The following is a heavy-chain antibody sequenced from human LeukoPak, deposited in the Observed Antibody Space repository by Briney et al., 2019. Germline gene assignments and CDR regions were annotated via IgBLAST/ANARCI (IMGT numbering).Heavy chain of an antibody. V-gene: IGHV3-72*01. J-gene: IGHJ3*02. CDR2: TRNKANSYTT. Sequence: GGSLRLSCAASGFTFSDHYMDWVRQAPGKGLEWVGRTRNKANSYTTEYAASEKGRFTISRDDSKNSLYLQMNSLKTEDTAVYYCARPHDAFDIWGQGTMVTVSS. CDR1: GFTFSDHY. CDR3: ARPHDAFDI.